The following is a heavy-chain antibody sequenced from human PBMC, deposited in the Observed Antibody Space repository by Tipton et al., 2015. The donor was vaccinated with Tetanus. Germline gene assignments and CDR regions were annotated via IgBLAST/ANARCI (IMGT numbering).Heavy chain of an antibody. CDR2: INHSGST. Sequence: TLSLTCSVSGASLRSGDYNWSWIRQPPGKGLEWIGEINHSGSTTYSPSFKSRVTISVDTPKNQFSLKLTSLTVADTAVYYCARGGSYSYGPRGFDLWGRGTLVTVSS. D-gene: IGHD5-18*01. J-gene: IGHJ2*01. CDR3: ARGGSYSYGPRGFDL. V-gene: IGHV4-61*08. CDR1: GASLRSGDYN.